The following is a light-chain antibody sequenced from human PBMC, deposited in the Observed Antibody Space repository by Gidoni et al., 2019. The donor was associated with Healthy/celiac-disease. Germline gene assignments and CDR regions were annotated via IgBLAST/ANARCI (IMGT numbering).Light chain of an antibody. CDR3: LLYYGGAQVWV. Sequence: QTVVTQEPSLTVSPGGPVTLTFASSTGAVTSGYYPTWFQQKPGQAPRALIYSTSNKNSWTPARFSGSLRGGKAALTLSGVQPEEEAEYYCLLYYGGAQVWVFGGGTELTVL. CDR2: STS. V-gene: IGLV7-43*01. CDR1: TGAVTSGYY. J-gene: IGLJ3*02.